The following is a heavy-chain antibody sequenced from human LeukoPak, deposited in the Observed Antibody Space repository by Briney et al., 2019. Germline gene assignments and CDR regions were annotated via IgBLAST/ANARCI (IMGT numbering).Heavy chain of an antibody. Sequence: GGSLRLSCAASGFTFSSYSMNWVRQAPGKGLEWVSSISSSSSYIYYADSVKGRFTISRDNAKNSLYLQMNSLRAEDTAVYYCARAQSTMADGSSFVFDYWGQGTLVSVSS. CDR1: GFTFSSYS. CDR3: ARAQSTMADGSSFVFDY. CDR2: ISSSSSYI. V-gene: IGHV3-21*01. J-gene: IGHJ4*02. D-gene: IGHD6-13*01.